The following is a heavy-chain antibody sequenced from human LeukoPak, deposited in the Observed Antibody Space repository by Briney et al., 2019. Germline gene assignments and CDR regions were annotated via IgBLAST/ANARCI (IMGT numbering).Heavy chain of an antibody. V-gene: IGHV3-7*01. CDR2: TNEHETEK. D-gene: IGHD3-16*01. CDR1: GFTVSSNY. CDR3: ARDSRGTTFDY. Sequence: GGSLRLSCAASGFTVSSNYMSWVRQAPGKGLEWVGQTNEHETEKYYGDAVRGRFTIYRDNAKNSLYLQMNSLRPEDTAVYYCARDSRGTTFDYWGQGTLVTVSS. J-gene: IGHJ4*02.